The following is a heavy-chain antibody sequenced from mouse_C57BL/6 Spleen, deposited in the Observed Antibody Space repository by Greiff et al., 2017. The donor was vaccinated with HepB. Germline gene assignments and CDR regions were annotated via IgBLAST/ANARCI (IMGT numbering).Heavy chain of an antibody. Sequence: VQLQQSGAELVRPGASVTLSCKASGYTFTDYEMHWVKQTPVHGLEWIGAIDPETGGTAYNQKFKGKAILTADKSSSTAYMELRSLTSEDSAVYYWTRGYYGSNYAMDYWGQGTSVTVSS. CDR1: GYTFTDYE. V-gene: IGHV1-15*01. J-gene: IGHJ4*01. D-gene: IGHD1-1*01. CDR2: IDPETGGT. CDR3: TRGYYGSNYAMDY.